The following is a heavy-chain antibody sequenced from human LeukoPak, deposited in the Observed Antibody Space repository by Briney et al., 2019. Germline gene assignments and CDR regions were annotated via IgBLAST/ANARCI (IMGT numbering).Heavy chain of an antibody. CDR2: ISSTSIYT. CDR3: ANIGSGPASQIFYYYYAIDV. D-gene: IGHD3-10*01. V-gene: IGHV3-11*03. J-gene: IGHJ6*02. CDR1: GFTFSDYY. Sequence: GGSLRLSCAASGFTFSDYYMSWIRQAPGKGLEWVSDISSTSIYTNYADSVKGRFTISRDNAKNSLYLQMNSLRPEDTAVYYCANIGSGPASQIFYYYYAIDVWGQGTTVTVSS.